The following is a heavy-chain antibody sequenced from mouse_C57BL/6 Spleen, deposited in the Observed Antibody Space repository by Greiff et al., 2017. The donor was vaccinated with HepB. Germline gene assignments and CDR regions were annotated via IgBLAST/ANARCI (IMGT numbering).Heavy chain of an antibody. CDR2: IYPGNSDT. Sequence: EVQLQQSGTVLARPLASVKMSCKTSGYTFTSYWMHWVKQRPGQGLEWIGAIYPGNSDTSYNQKFKGKAKLTAVTSASTAYMELSSLTNEDSAVYYCTRWGGYRTVYAMDYWGQGTSVTVSS. CDR1: GYTFTSYW. CDR3: TRWGGYRTVYAMDY. V-gene: IGHV1-5*01. D-gene: IGHD2-2*01. J-gene: IGHJ4*01.